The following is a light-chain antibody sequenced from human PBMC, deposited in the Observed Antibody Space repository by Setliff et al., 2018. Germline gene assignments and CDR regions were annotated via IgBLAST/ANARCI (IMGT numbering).Light chain of an antibody. J-gene: IGLJ1*01. V-gene: IGLV2-14*03. Sequence: QSVLTQSASVSGSPGQSITISCSGTGRDVGSYDLVSWYQQHPGKAPKLIIYAVSDRPSGVSHRFSGSKSGNTAYLTISGLRTEDEADYYCNAYSADTTYVFGSGTKVTVL. CDR2: AVS. CDR1: GRDVGSYDL. CDR3: NAYSADTTYV.